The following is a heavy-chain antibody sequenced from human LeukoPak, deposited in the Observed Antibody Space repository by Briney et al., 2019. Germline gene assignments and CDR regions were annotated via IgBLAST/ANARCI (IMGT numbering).Heavy chain of an antibody. CDR1: GGSISSSSYY. J-gene: IGHJ4*02. V-gene: IGHV4-39*01. CDR2: IYYSGST. CDR3: ARSMITFGGVIVDPRDY. Sequence: PSETLSLTCTVSGGSISSSSYYWGWIRQPPGKGLEWIGSIYYSGSTYYNPSLKSRVTISVDTSKNQFSLKLSSVTAADTAVYYCARSMITFGGVIVDPRDYWGQGTLVTVSS. D-gene: IGHD3-16*02.